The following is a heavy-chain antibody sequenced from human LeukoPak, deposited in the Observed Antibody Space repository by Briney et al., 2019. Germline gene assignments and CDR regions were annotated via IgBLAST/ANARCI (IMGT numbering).Heavy chain of an antibody. Sequence: QPGGSLRLSSATSGFTFSSYEMNWVRQAPGKGLEWVSYISSSGTTIYYADSVKGRFTISRDNAKNSLYLQMNSLRAEDTAVYYCAREGSGWHDAFDIWGQGIMVTVSS. V-gene: IGHV3-48*03. J-gene: IGHJ3*02. D-gene: IGHD6-19*01. CDR1: GFTFSSYE. CDR3: AREGSGWHDAFDI. CDR2: ISSSGTTI.